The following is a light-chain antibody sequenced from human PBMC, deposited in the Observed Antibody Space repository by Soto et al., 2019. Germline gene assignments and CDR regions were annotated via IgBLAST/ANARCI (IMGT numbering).Light chain of an antibody. CDR1: RSLLHSNGYNY. V-gene: IGKV2-28*01. J-gene: IGKJ5*01. CDR2: LGS. Sequence: DIVMSQSPLSLPVTPGEPASISCRSSRSLLHSNGYNYLDWYLQKPGQSPQLLMYLGSNRASGVTDRFSGDGSGTDFTLSISRVEAEDVRVYYCLQPLQTPVTFGKGTRLEIK. CDR3: LQPLQTPVT.